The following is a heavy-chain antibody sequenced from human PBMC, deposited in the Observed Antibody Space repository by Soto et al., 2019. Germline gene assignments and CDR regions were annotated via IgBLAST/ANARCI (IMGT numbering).Heavy chain of an antibody. V-gene: IGHV4-30-2*01. Sequence: SETLSLTCAVSGGSISSGGYSWSWIRQPPGKGLEWIGYIYHSGSTYYNPSLKSRVTISVDRSKNQFSLKLSSVTAADTAVYYCTTDSPAYNYYDSSGYYLVGLSSQWYFDYWGQGTLVTVSS. J-gene: IGHJ4*02. D-gene: IGHD3-22*01. CDR1: GGSISSGGYS. CDR3: TTDSPAYNYYDSSGYYLVGLSSQWYFDY. CDR2: IYHSGST.